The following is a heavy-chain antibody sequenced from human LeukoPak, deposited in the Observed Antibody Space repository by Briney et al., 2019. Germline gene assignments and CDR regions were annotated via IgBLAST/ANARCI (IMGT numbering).Heavy chain of an antibody. J-gene: IGHJ4*02. CDR1: GFTFSSYA. Sequence: GGSLRLSCAASGFTFSSYAMHWVRQAPGGGLEWVAAISHDESNKYYGDSVKGRFTISRDKSKNTLYLQMNSLRAEDTAVYYCARGSGSYWAPDYWGQGTLVTVSS. CDR3: ARGSGSYWAPDY. V-gene: IGHV3-30-3*01. D-gene: IGHD1-26*01. CDR2: ISHDESNK.